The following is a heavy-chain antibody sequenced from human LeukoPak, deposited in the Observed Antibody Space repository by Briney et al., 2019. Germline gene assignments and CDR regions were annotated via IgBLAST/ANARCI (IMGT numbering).Heavy chain of an antibody. CDR1: GFTFSRYT. D-gene: IGHD3-10*01. Sequence: GGSLTLSCAASGFTFSRYTMNWVRQAPGKGLEWVSSITTSSTYIYYADSVRGRFTIFRHNDKNSLYLRMSSLRVEDTAVYYCARGEGYYASGSYYIDYWGQGTLVTVSS. J-gene: IGHJ4*02. CDR2: ITTSSTYI. V-gene: IGHV3-21*01. CDR3: ARGEGYYASGSYYIDY.